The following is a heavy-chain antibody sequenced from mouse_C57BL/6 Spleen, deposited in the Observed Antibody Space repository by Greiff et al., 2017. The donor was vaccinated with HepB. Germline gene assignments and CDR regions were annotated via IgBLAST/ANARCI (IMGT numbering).Heavy chain of an antibody. D-gene: IGHD1-1*01. J-gene: IGHJ1*03. CDR1: GFSLTSYG. V-gene: IGHV2-5*01. Sequence: QVQLQQSGPGLVQPSQSLSITCTVSGFSLTSYGVHWVRQSPGKGLEWLGVIWRGGSTDYNAAFMSRLSITKDNSKSQVFFKMNSLQADDTAIYYCAKGATVVDLHWYFDVWGTGTTVTVSS. CDR2: IWRGGST. CDR3: AKGATVVDLHWYFDV.